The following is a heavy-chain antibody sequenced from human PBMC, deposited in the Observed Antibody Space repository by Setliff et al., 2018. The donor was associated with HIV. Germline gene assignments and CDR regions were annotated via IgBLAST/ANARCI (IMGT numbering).Heavy chain of an antibody. V-gene: IGHV3-21*01. Sequence: PGGSLRLSCADSGFTFSSYSMNWVRQAPGKGLEWVSSISSSSSYIYYADSVKGRFTISRDNAKNSLYLQMNSLRAEDTAVYYCARGYYDSSGYYYPFDYWGQGTLVTVSS. CDR1: GFTFSSYS. CDR2: ISSSSSYI. D-gene: IGHD3-22*01. CDR3: ARGYYDSSGYYYPFDY. J-gene: IGHJ4*02.